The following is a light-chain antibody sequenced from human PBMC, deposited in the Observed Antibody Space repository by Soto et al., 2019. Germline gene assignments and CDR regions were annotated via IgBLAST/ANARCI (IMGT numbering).Light chain of an antibody. CDR1: QSVSGH. CDR3: QQYNNWPPWYT. Sequence: EIVITQSPATLAVSPGERVTLSCRASQSVSGHLAWYQQKPGQAPRLIISGASTRATGIPARFSGRGSGTEFTLTISSLQSEDFAVYYCQQYNNWPPWYTFGQGTKVDIK. CDR2: GAS. V-gene: IGKV3-15*01. J-gene: IGKJ2*01.